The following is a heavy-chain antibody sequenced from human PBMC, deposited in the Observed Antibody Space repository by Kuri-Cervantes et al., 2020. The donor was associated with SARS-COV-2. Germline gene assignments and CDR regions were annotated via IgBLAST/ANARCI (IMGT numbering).Heavy chain of an antibody. V-gene: IGHV1-69*13. CDR1: GGTFSSYA. D-gene: IGHD3-10*01. CDR3: AGCTISRITMVQGKGRYYYYYMDV. Sequence: SVKVSCKASGGTFSSYAISWVRQAPGQGLEWMGGIIPIFGTANYAQKFQGRVTITADESTSTAYMELSSLRSEDTAVYYCAGCTISRITMVQGKGRYYYYYMDVWGKGTTVTVSS. J-gene: IGHJ6*03. CDR2: IIPIFGTA.